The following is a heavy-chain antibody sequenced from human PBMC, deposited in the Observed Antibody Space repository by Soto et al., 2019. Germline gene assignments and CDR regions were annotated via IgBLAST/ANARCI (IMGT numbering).Heavy chain of an antibody. CDR2: MNPNSGNT. D-gene: IGHD3-9*01. CDR1: GYTFTSYD. Sequence: GASVKVSCKASGYTFTSYDINWVRQATGQGLEWMGWMNPNSGNTGYAQKFQGRVTMTRNTSISTAYMELNSLRDEDRAGYYCARDFEDYDILTGYLYYFDYWGQGTLVTVSS. CDR3: ARDFEDYDILTGYLYYFDY. V-gene: IGHV1-8*01. J-gene: IGHJ4*02.